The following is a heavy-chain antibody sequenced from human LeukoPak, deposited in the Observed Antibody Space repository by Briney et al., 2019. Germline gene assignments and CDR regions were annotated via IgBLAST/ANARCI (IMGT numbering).Heavy chain of an antibody. D-gene: IGHD2-2*01. V-gene: IGHV4-59*01. CDR3: ARGVWAPAADNWFDP. Sequence: SETLSLTCTVSGGSISSYYWSWIRQPPGKGLEWIGYIYYSGSTNYNPSLKSRVTISVDTSKNQFSLKLSSVTAADTAVYYRARGVWAPAADNWFDPWGQGTLVTVSS. CDR1: GGSISSYY. J-gene: IGHJ5*02. CDR2: IYYSGST.